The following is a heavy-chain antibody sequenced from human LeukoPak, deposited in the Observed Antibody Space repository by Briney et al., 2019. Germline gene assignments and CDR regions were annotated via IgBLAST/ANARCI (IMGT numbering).Heavy chain of an antibody. CDR1: GDTFSTYG. D-gene: IGHD3/OR15-3a*01. CDR3: AAIFGLVPFDS. CDR2: VIPVFCTP. Sequence: SVKVSCKTSGDTFSTYGFNWVRQAPGQGLEWMGGVIPVFCTPHYAQKFQDRVTISADESTRTVYMELNSLRSEDTAIYFCAAIFGLVPFDSWGQGTLVTVSS. J-gene: IGHJ4*02. V-gene: IGHV1-69*13.